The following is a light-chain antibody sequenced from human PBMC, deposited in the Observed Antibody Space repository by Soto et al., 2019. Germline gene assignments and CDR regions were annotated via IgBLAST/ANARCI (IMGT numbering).Light chain of an antibody. J-gene: IGLJ2*01. CDR2: EVS. CDR1: SSDVGGYNS. Sequence: QSALTQPASVSGSPGQSITISCTGTSSDVGGYNSVSWYQHHPGKAPKLMIYEVSNRPLGVSNRFSGSKSGNTASLIISGLQAEDEADYYCSSYISSSTVFGGGTKLTVL. CDR3: SSYISSSTV. V-gene: IGLV2-14*01.